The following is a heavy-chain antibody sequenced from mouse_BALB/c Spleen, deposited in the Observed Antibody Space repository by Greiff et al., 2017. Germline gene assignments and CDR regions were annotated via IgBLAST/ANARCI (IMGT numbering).Heavy chain of an antibody. CDR1: GFTFSDVY. CDR3: ARASYYGSRDWYFDV. CDR2: SRNKANDYTT. J-gene: IGHJ1*01. D-gene: IGHD1-1*01. V-gene: IGHV7-1*02. Sequence: EVQGVESGGGLVQPGGSLRLSCATSGFTFSDVYMEWVRQPPGKKLVWIAASRNKANDYTTEYSASVKGRFIVSRDTSQSILYLQMNALRAEDTAIYYCARASYYGSRDWYFDVWGAGTTVTVSS.